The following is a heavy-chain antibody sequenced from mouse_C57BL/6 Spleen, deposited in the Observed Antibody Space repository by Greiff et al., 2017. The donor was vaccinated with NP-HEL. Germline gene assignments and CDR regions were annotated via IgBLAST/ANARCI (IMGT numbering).Heavy chain of an antibody. J-gene: IGHJ3*01. CDR3: VRDSSGYRFAY. V-gene: IGHV10-1*01. CDR1: GFSFNTYA. CDR2: IRSKSNNYAT. Sequence: EVQLVESGGGLVQPKGSLKPSCAASGFSFNTYAMNWVRQAPGKGLEWVARIRSKSNNYATYYADSVKDRFTISRDDSESMLYLQMNNLKTEDTAMYYCVRDSSGYRFAYWGQGTLVTVSA. D-gene: IGHD3-2*02.